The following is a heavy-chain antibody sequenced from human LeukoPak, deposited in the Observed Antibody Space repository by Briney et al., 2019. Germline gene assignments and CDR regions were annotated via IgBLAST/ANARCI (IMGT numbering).Heavy chain of an antibody. V-gene: IGHV3-33*01. CDR2: IWSDGSNK. CDR3: ARDSIAAAGTDY. D-gene: IGHD6-13*01. J-gene: IGHJ4*02. CDR1: GLTFSSYG. Sequence: PGGSLRLSCEASGLTFSSYGMHWVRQAPGKGLEWVAVIWSDGSNKYYADSVKGRFAISRDNSKNTVWLQMNSLRAEDTAVYYCARDSIAAAGTDYWGQGTLVTVSS.